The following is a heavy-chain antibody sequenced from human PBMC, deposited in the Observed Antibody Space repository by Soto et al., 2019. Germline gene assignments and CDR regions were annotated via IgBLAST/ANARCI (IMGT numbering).Heavy chain of an antibody. V-gene: IGHV4-31*03. Sequence: QVQLQESGPGLVKPSQTLSLTCSVSGGSISSGDYYWRWIRQHPGKGLEWIGYIHYRGITYDNPALKSRVTTSVDRSKNQFSLKLNSVTAADTAVYFCARGGYNYALVDYWGQGTLVTVSS. D-gene: IGHD5-18*01. CDR2: IHYRGIT. CDR1: GGSISSGDYY. J-gene: IGHJ4*02. CDR3: ARGGYNYALVDY.